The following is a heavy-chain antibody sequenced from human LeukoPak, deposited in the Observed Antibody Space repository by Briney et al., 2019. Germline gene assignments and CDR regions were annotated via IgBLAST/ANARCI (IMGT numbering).Heavy chain of an antibody. V-gene: IGHV1-2*02. CDR1: GYTFTGYY. CDR3: ARVPPRQQMGHYFDY. D-gene: IGHD6-13*01. CDR2: INPSSGVT. J-gene: IGHJ4*02. Sequence: GASVKVSCKASGYTFTGYYMYWVRQAPGQGLECMGWINPSSGVTNYAQKFQGRVTMTRDTSISTVYMELRRLTSDDTAVYYCARVPPRQQMGHYFDYWGQGTLVTVSS.